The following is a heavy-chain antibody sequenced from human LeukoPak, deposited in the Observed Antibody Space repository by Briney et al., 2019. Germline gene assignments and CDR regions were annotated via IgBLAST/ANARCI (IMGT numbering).Heavy chain of an antibody. D-gene: IGHD1-26*01. J-gene: IGHJ2*01. V-gene: IGHV1-2*02. CDR1: GYTFIGHY. CDR2: INPNSGDT. Sequence: ASVKVSCKTSGYTFIGHYIHWVRQAPGQGLEWMGWINPNSGDTNYAQKSQGRVTMTRDTSISTAYMELSRLRSDDTAAYYCARGVGPRYFDLWGRGTLVTVSS. CDR3: ARGVGPRYFDL.